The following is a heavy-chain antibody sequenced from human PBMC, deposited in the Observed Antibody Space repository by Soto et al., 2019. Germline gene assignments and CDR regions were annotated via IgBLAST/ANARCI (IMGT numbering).Heavy chain of an antibody. J-gene: IGHJ5*02. V-gene: IGHV4-34*01. CDR3: ARGLPGSFARYSGYELPS. Sequence: SETLSLTCAVYGGSFSGYYWSWIRQPPGKGLEWIGEINHSGSTNYNPSLKSRVTISVQTSKNQCSLKLSSVTAADTAVYYCARGLPGSFARYSGYELPSWGQGTLVTVS. CDR1: GGSFSGYY. CDR2: INHSGST. D-gene: IGHD5-12*01.